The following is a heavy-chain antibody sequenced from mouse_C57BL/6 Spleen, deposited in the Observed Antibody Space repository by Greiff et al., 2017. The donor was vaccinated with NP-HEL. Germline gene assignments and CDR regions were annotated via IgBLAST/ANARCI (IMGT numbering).Heavy chain of an antibody. V-gene: IGHV5-6*01. CDR2: ISSGGSYT. CDR1: GFTFSSYG. Sequence: EVKLVESGGDLVKPGGSLKLSCAASGFTFSSYGMSWVRQTPDKRLEWVATISSGGSYTYYPDSVKGRFTISRDNAKNTLYLQMSSLKSEDTAMYYCARDYYYGSREGYWYFDVWGTGTTVTVSS. D-gene: IGHD1-1*01. J-gene: IGHJ1*03. CDR3: ARDYYYGSREGYWYFDV.